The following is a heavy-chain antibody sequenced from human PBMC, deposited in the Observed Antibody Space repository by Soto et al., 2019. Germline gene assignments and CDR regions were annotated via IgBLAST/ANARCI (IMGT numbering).Heavy chain of an antibody. Sequence: SETLSLTCAVYGGSFSGYYWTWIRQPPGTGLEWIGEINHSGSTNYNPSLKSRVTISVDTSKNQFSLKLTSVTAADTAVYYCVRGKITGLFDYWGQGTLVTLSS. V-gene: IGHV4-34*01. CDR1: GGSFSGYY. CDR3: VRGKITGLFDY. D-gene: IGHD3-16*01. CDR2: INHSGST. J-gene: IGHJ4*02.